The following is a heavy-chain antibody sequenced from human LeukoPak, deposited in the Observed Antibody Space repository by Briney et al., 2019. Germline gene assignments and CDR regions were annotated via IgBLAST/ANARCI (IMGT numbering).Heavy chain of an antibody. CDR1: GYSFTTYW. V-gene: IGHV5-51*01. CDR2: ISPDDSEI. D-gene: IGHD3-10*01. J-gene: IGHJ4*02. Sequence: GESLKISCKGSGYSFTTYWIAWVRQMPGRGLEWMGIISPDDSEIRYSPSFRGQVTISADKSTSTAYLQWSRLKASDTAMYYCARTFYYGSGSYAEYWGQGTLVTVSS. CDR3: ARTFYYGSGSYAEY.